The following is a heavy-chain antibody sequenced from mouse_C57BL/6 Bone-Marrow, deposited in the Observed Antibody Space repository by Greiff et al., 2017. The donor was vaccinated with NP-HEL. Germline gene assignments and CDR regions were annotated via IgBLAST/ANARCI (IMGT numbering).Heavy chain of an antibody. V-gene: IGHV8-12*01. CDR3: ARSRRTAQATWVYYFDY. D-gene: IGHD3-2*02. CDR2: IYWDDDK. Sequence: QVTLKVCGPGILQSSQTLSLTCSFSGFSLSTSGMGVIWIRQPSGKGLEWLAYIYWDDDKRYNPFLKSRPITSKETSRNQVFLKITNVDTADTATYYCARSRRTAQATWVYYFDYWGQGTTLTVSS. CDR1: GFSLSTSGMG. J-gene: IGHJ2*01.